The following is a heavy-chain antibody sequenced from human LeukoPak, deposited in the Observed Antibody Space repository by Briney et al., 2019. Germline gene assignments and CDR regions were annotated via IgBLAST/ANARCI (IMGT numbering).Heavy chain of an antibody. Sequence: GGSLRLSCAASGFTFSSYWMSWVRQAPGKGLEWVANIKQDGSEKYYVDSVKGRFTISRDNAKNSLYLQMNSLRAEDTAVYYCARGWGSSWYKSPRSRYYYYMDVWGKGTTVTVSS. CDR1: GFTFSSYW. CDR3: ARGWGSSWYKSPRSRYYYYMDV. V-gene: IGHV3-7*01. CDR2: IKQDGSEK. J-gene: IGHJ6*03. D-gene: IGHD6-13*01.